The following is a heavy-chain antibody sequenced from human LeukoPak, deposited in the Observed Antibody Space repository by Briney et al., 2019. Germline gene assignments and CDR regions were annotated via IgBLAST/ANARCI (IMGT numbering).Heavy chain of an antibody. CDR1: GFTFSSYG. D-gene: IGHD3-3*01. Sequence: GGSLRLSCAASGFTFSSYGMHWVRQAPGKGLEWVAFIRYDGSNKYYADSVKGRFTISRDNSKNTLYLQMNSLRAEDTAVYYCAKDLGFLTIFGVGLDYWGQGTLVTVSS. J-gene: IGHJ4*02. CDR2: IRYDGSNK. V-gene: IGHV3-30*02. CDR3: AKDLGFLTIFGVGLDY.